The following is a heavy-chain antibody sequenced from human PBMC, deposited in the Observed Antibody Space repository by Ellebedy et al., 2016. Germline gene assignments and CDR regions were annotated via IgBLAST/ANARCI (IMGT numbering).Heavy chain of an antibody. J-gene: IGHJ4*02. CDR3: AKVADYGSSGYYS. CDR2: ISASGGGT. CDR1: GFTFSSYA. V-gene: IGHV3-23*01. Sequence: GESLKISXVASGFTFSSYAMSWVRQAPGKGLEYISAISASGGGTYYADSVKGRFTTSRDNSNNTLYLQMNTLRAEDTAVYFCAKVADYGSSGYYSWGQGTLVTVSS. D-gene: IGHD3-22*01.